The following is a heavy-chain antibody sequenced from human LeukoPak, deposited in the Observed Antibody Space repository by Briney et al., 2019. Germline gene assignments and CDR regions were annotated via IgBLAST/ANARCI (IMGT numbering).Heavy chain of an antibody. CDR3: ARTRKYCSSTSCYTGYFDY. D-gene: IGHD2-2*02. V-gene: IGHV3-23*01. Sequence: GGSLRLSCAASGFTFSSYAMSWVRQAPGKGLEWVSAISGSGGSTYYADSVKGRFTISRDNSKNTLYLQMNSLRAEDTAVYYCARTRKYCSSTSCYTGYFDYWGQGTLVTVSS. J-gene: IGHJ4*02. CDR1: GFTFSSYA. CDR2: ISGSGGST.